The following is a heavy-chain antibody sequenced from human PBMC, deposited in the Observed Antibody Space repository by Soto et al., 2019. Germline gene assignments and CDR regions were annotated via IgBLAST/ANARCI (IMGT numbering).Heavy chain of an antibody. CDR2: IYVTGAV. J-gene: IGHJ5*02. V-gene: IGHV4-31*03. CDR3: ARLRIATNNYKWFDP. D-gene: IGHD2-21*01. CDR1: GAALNSGNYY. Sequence: SETLSLTCSVSGAALNSGNYYWSWIRQVPGKGLEWIGHIYVTGAVDYNPSLRDRITISQDTSERQLSLNLRLVTAADTAVYYCARLRIATNNYKWFDPWGQGTLVTVSS.